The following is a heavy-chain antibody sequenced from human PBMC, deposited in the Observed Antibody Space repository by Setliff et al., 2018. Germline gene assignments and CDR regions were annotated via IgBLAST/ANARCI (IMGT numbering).Heavy chain of an antibody. Sequence: SVKVSCKASGGTFSSYGISWVRQAPGQGLEWMGGTIPIFGTTNYAQKFQGKVTIITDESTSTAYMELSSLTSADTAVYYCAREGVDSRSSTDYRYYMDVWGKGTTVTVSS. CDR1: GGTFSSYG. CDR2: TIPIFGTT. J-gene: IGHJ6*03. D-gene: IGHD3-22*01. CDR3: AREGVDSRSSTDYRYYMDV. V-gene: IGHV1-69*05.